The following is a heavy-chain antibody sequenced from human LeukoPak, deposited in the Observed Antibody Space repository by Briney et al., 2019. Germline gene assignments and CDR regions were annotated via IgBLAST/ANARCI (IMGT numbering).Heavy chain of an antibody. J-gene: IGHJ3*02. CDR2: IYYSGST. D-gene: IGHD3-10*01. V-gene: IGHV4-39*01. Sequence: PSETLSLTCTVSAGSISSSNYYWGWIRQPPGKGLEWIGSIYYSGSTYYNPSLKSRVTISVDTSENQFSLRLSSVTAADTAVYYCARQLSGAFDIWGQGTMVTVSS. CDR3: ARQLSGAFDI. CDR1: AGSISSSNYY.